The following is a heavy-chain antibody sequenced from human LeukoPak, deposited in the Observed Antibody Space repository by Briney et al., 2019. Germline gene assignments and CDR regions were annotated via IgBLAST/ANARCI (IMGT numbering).Heavy chain of an antibody. D-gene: IGHD6-6*01. CDR3: VKLEQLAQFPFFDY. CDR2: ISASGGST. Sequence: GGSLRLSCTASGFTFRSYAMTWVRQAPGKGLEWVSTISASGGSTYYADSVKGRFTISRDNSKNTLYLEMNSLRAEDTAGYYCVKLEQLAQFPFFDYWGQGTLITVSS. CDR1: GFTFRSYA. J-gene: IGHJ4*02. V-gene: IGHV3-23*01.